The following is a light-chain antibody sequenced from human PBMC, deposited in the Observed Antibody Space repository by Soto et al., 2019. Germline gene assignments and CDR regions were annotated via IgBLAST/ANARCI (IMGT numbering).Light chain of an antibody. J-gene: IGKJ4*01. CDR3: QQYNNWPPVT. CDR1: QSVSIN. CDR2: GAT. V-gene: IGKV3-15*01. Sequence: EIVMTQSPATLSVSPGERATLSGRASQSVSINLAWYQQKPGQAPRLLIYGATTRATGFPARFSGSGSGTEFNLTINSLQSEDSAVYYCQQYNNWPPVTFGGGTKVDIK.